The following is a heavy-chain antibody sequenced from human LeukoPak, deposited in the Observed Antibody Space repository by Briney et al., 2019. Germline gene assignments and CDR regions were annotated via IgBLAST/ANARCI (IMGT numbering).Heavy chain of an antibody. D-gene: IGHD6-13*01. CDR3: ARPGVYSSSWSWGY. CDR2: ISSSSSYI. J-gene: IGHJ4*02. Sequence: HPGGSLRLSCAASGFTFSSYSMNWVRQAPGKGLEWVSSISSSSSYIYYADSVKGRFAISRDNAKNSLYLQMNSLRDEDTAVYYCARPGVYSSSWSWGYWGQGTLVTVSS. CDR1: GFTFSSYS. V-gene: IGHV3-21*01.